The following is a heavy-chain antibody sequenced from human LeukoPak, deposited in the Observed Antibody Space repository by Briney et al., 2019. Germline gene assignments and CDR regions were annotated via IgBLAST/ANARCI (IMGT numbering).Heavy chain of an antibody. D-gene: IGHD3-22*01. Sequence: PGGSLRLSCAASGFTFSSYSMNWVRQAPGKGLEWVSYISSSSSTIYYADSVKGRFTISRDNAKNSLYLQMNSLRAEDTAVYYCARGDYYDSSGLFDYWGQGTLVTVSS. J-gene: IGHJ4*02. CDR3: ARGDYYDSSGLFDY. V-gene: IGHV3-48*04. CDR1: GFTFSSYS. CDR2: ISSSSSTI.